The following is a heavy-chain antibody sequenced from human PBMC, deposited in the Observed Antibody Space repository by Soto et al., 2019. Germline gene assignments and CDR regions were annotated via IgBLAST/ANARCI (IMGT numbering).Heavy chain of an antibody. CDR3: AKDIFSVWSGYAGTRPFDH. CDR2: ISGSGDNT. Sequence: GGSLRLSCAASGFTFNNYAMSWVRQAPGKGLEWVSDISGSGDNTYYADSVKGRLTISRDNSKNTLFLQMNSLRVEDTAVYYCAKDIFSVWSGYAGTRPFDHWGQGILVTVSS. D-gene: IGHD3-3*01. V-gene: IGHV3-23*01. J-gene: IGHJ4*02. CDR1: GFTFNNYA.